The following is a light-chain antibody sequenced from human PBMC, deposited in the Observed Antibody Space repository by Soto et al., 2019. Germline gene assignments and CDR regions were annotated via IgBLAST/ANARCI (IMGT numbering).Light chain of an antibody. J-gene: IGKJ3*01. V-gene: IGKV3-20*01. CDR3: QQYGSSLLT. CDR1: QSVSSSY. CDR2: GAS. Sequence: EIVLTQSPGTLSLSPGERATLSCRASQSVSSSYLAWYQQKPGQAPRLLIYGASSRATGIPDRFSGSGSGTDVTLTISRLEPEDFAVYYCQQYGSSLLTFGPGTQVDIK.